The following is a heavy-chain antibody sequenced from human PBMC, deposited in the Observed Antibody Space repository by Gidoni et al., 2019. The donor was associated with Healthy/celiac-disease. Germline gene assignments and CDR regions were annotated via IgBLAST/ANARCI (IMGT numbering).Heavy chain of an antibody. V-gene: IGHV4-34*01. CDR1: GGSFSGYS. CDR3: ARGPEMYYYDSSGYYQKPEGKYFDY. D-gene: IGHD3-22*01. Sequence: QVQLQQWGAGLLKPSETLSLTCAVYGGSFSGYSWSWIRQPPGKGLEWIGEINHSGSTNYNPSLKSRVTISVDTSKNQFSLKLSSVTAADTAVYYCARGPEMYYYDSSGYYQKPEGKYFDYWGQGTLVTVSS. J-gene: IGHJ4*02. CDR2: INHSGST.